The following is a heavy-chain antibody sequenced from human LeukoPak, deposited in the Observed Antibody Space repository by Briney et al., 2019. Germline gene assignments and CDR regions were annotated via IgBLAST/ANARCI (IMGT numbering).Heavy chain of an antibody. J-gene: IGHJ6*03. V-gene: IGHV4-30-4*08. CDR1: GGSISSGDYY. CDR2: IYYSGST. Sequence: PSETLSLTCTVSGGSISSGDYYWSWIRQPPGKGLEWIGYIYYSGSTYYNPSLKSRVTISVDTSKNQISLKLSSVTAADTAVYYCARGLLQDYYYMDVWGKGTTVTVSS. D-gene: IGHD2-15*01. CDR3: ARGLLQDYYYMDV.